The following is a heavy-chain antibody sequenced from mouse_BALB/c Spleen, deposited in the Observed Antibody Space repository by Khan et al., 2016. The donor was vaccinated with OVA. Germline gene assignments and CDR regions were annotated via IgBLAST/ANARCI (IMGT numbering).Heavy chain of an antibody. V-gene: IGHV5-9-3*01. D-gene: IGHD2-1*01. CDR2: INSDAGYP. J-gene: IGHJ3*01. CDR3: ATSPDGTFAY. Sequence: EVKLVESGGGLVKPGGSLKLSCAASGFTFSTYAMSWVRQTPEKRLEWVATINSDAGYPSYPDSLKGRFTISRDNAQNTLYLQMSSLRYEDTATYNCATSPDGTFAYWGQGTLVTVSA. CDR1: GFTFSTYA.